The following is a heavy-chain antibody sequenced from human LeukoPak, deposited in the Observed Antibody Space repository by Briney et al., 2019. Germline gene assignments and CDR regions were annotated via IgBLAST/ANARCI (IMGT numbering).Heavy chain of an antibody. CDR1: RFTFSSYS. Sequence: GGSLRLSCAASRFTFSSYSMNWVRQAPGKGLEWVSYISSSSSTIYYAGSVKGRFTISRDNAKNSLYLQMNSLRAEDTAVYYCARRYCSGGSCYPDAFDIWGQGTMVTVSS. CDR2: ISSSSSTI. D-gene: IGHD2-15*01. CDR3: ARRYCSGGSCYPDAFDI. J-gene: IGHJ3*02. V-gene: IGHV3-48*01.